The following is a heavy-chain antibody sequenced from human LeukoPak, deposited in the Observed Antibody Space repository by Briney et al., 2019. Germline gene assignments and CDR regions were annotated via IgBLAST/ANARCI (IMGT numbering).Heavy chain of an antibody. CDR2: INPNSGGT. CDR3: ARMATAYGAFDI. D-gene: IGHD5-24*01. Sequence: ASVKVSCKASGYTFTGYYMHWVRQAPGQGLEWMGWINPNSGGTNYAQKFQGRVTMTRDTSISTAYMELSRLRSDDTAVYYCARMATAYGAFDIWGQGTMVTVSS. V-gene: IGHV1-2*02. CDR1: GYTFTGYY. J-gene: IGHJ3*02.